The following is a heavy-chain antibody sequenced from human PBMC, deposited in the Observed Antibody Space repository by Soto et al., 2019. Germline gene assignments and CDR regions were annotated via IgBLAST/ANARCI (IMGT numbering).Heavy chain of an antibody. CDR2: ISGSGGST. V-gene: IGHV3-23*01. J-gene: IGHJ5*02. D-gene: IGHD2-2*01. CDR3: AKDLTSGIVLKNTVIRYCSSTSCPIWFAP. CDR1: GFTFSSYA. Sequence: EVQLLESGGGLVQPGGSLRLSCAASGFTFSSYAMSWVRQAPGKGLEWVSAISGSGGSTYYADSVKGRFTISRDNSKNPLYLQMNSLKAEDTAVYYCAKDLTSGIVLKNTVIRYCSSTSCPIWFAPWGQGTLVHVSS.